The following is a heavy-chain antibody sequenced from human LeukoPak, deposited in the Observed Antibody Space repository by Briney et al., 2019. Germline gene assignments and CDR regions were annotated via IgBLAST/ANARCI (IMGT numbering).Heavy chain of an antibody. CDR3: TTEFYGALKD. Sequence: PGGSLRLSCAASGFTFSDAWMSWVRQAPGKGLEWVGHVRSNTAGGTTGYAAPVKGRFTISRDDSKNMLYLQMNSLKTEDTAVYYCTTEFYGALKDWGQGTLVTVSS. CDR2: VRSNTAGGTT. J-gene: IGHJ4*02. CDR1: GFTFSDAW. D-gene: IGHD4-17*01. V-gene: IGHV3-15*01.